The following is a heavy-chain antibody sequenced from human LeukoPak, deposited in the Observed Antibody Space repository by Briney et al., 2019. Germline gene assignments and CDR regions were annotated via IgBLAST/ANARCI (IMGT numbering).Heavy chain of an antibody. J-gene: IGHJ4*02. CDR3: ARRGTSSSWAHFDY. D-gene: IGHD6-13*01. CDR1: GFTFSSYW. V-gene: IGHV3-7*05. CDR2: IKQDGSEK. Sequence: GGSLRLSCSASGFTFSSYWMTWVRQAPGKGLEWVAKIKQDGSEKYYVDFVEGRFTISRDNAKNSLYLQMNSLGAEDTAVYYCARRGTSSSWAHFDYWGQGTLVTVSS.